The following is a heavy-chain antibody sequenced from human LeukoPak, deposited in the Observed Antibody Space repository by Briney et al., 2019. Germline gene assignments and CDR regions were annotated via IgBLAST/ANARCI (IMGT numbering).Heavy chain of an antibody. CDR1: GFTFSDYY. CDR2: ISSSSSYT. J-gene: IGHJ4*02. V-gene: IGHV3-11*03. CDR3: ASGSSSWYSVGD. D-gene: IGHD6-13*01. Sequence: PGGSLRLSCAASGFTFSDYYMSWIRQAPGKGLEGVLYISSSSSYTNYAASVKGRFTISRDNAKNSLYLQRNSLRAEDTAVYYCASGSSSWYSVGDWGQGTLVTVSS.